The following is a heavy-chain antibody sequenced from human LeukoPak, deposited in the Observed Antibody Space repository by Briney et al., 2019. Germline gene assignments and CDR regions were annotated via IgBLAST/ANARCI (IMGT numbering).Heavy chain of an antibody. V-gene: IGHV4-59*12. CDR2: IYYTRST. CDR1: GGSISSYY. Sequence: SETLSLTCTVSGGSISSYYWSWIRQPPGKGLEWIGYIYYTRSTTYNPSLTSRVTMSVDTSKNQFSLKLSSVTAADTALYYCAREDYSSGRDYWGQGTLVTVSS. D-gene: IGHD6-19*01. J-gene: IGHJ4*02. CDR3: AREDYSSGRDY.